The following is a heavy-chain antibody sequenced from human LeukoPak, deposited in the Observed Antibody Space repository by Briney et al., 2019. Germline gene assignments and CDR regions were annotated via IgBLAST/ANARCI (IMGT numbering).Heavy chain of an antibody. Sequence: GGSLRLSCAASGFSFSSYSMIWVRQAPGKGLEWVSYITSSSTTIYYADSVKGRFTISRDNAKNSLYLQMNSLRAEDTAVYYCAQSWCPTICYGIYHWGQGTLVTVPT. CDR1: GFSFSSYS. CDR2: ITSSSTTI. J-gene: IGHJ4*02. V-gene: IGHV3-48*04. D-gene: IGHD5-24*01. CDR3: AQSWCPTICYGIYH.